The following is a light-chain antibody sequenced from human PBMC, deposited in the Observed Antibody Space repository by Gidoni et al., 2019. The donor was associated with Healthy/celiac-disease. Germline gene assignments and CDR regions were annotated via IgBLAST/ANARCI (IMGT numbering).Light chain of an antibody. CDR1: QSVSSY. CDR2: DAS. J-gene: IGKJ5*01. Sequence: EIVLSQSPATLSLSPGESATLSCRASQSVSSYLSWYQQKPGQAPRLLIYDASNRANGIPARFSGSGSGTDFTLTISSREPEDFAVYYCQQRSNWPPITFGQGTRLEIK. CDR3: QQRSNWPPIT. V-gene: IGKV3-11*01.